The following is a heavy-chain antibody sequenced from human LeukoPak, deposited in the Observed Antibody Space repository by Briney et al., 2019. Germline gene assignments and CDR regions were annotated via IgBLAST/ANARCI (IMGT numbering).Heavy chain of an antibody. CDR1: GYTFTSYD. CDR3: ARGDSDFWRGSRAPWYFNL. J-gene: IGHJ2*01. Sequence: ASVKVSCKASGYTFTSYDINWVRQATGQGLEWMGRMNPNSGNTGYAQKFQGRVTMTRNTSISTAYMELSSLRSEDTAVYYCARGDSDFWRGSRAPWYFNLWGRGTLVTVSS. CDR2: MNPNSGNT. V-gene: IGHV1-8*01. D-gene: IGHD3-3*01.